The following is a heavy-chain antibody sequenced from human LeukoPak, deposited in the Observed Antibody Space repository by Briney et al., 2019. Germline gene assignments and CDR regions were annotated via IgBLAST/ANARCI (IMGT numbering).Heavy chain of an antibody. CDR2: IIPIFGTA. Sequence: SVKVSCKASGGTFSSYAISWVRQAPGQGLEWMGGIIPIFGTANYAQKFQGRVTITADESTSTAYMELSSLRSEDTAVYYCARAPITMVRGVIIEGPDWFDPWGQGTLVTVSS. D-gene: IGHD3-10*01. J-gene: IGHJ5*02. V-gene: IGHV1-69*13. CDR1: GGTFSSYA. CDR3: ARAPITMVRGVIIEGPDWFDP.